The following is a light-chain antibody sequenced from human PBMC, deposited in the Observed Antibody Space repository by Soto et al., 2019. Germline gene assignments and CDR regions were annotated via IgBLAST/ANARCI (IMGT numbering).Light chain of an antibody. J-gene: IGLJ2*01. CDR3: SSYTSSSTLE. V-gene: IGLV2-14*01. Sequence: QSALTQPASVSGSPGQSITISCTGTSSDVGGYNYVSWYQQHPGKAPKLMIYEVSNRPSGVSNRFSGSKSGNTASLTISGLQAEDEAEYYCSSYTSSSTLEFGGGTKVTVL. CDR1: SSDVGGYNY. CDR2: EVS.